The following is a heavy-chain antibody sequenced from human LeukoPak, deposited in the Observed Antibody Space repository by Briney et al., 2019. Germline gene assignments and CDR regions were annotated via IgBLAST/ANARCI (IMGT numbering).Heavy chain of an antibody. CDR2: ISWNSGSI. Sequence: PGRSLRLSCSDSGFTFDDYAMHWVRQAPGKGLEWVSGISWNSGSIGYADSVKGRFTISRDNAKNSLYLQMNSLRAEDTALYYCAKAHDAFDIWGQGTMVTVSS. CDR1: GFTFDDYA. J-gene: IGHJ3*02. CDR3: AKAHDAFDI. V-gene: IGHV3-9*01.